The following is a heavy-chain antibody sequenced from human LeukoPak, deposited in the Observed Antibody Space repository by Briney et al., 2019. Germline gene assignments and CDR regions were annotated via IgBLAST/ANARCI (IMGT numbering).Heavy chain of an antibody. CDR2: INAGNGNT. V-gene: IGHV1-3*01. Sequence: GASVKVSCKASGYTFTSYAMHWVRQAPGQRLDGMVWINAGNGNTKYSQKFQGRVTITRDTSASTAYIEMSSLRSEDTAVYYCARDSYGSGSYYMLDYWGQGTLVTVSS. J-gene: IGHJ4*02. CDR3: ARDSYGSGSYYMLDY. CDR1: GYTFTSYA. D-gene: IGHD3-10*01.